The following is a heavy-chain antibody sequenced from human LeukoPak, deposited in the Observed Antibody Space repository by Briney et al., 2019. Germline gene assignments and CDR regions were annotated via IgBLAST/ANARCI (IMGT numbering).Heavy chain of an antibody. CDR3: TRQEDYYDSSGYYYGP. V-gene: IGHV3-73*01. Sequence: GGSLRLSCAASGFTFSGSAMHWVRQASGKGLEWVGRIRSKANSYATAYAASVKGRFTISRDDSKNTAYLQMNSLKTEDTAVYHCTRQEDYYDSSGYYYGPWGQGTLVTVSS. CDR1: GFTFSGSA. CDR2: IRSKANSYAT. J-gene: IGHJ5*02. D-gene: IGHD3-22*01.